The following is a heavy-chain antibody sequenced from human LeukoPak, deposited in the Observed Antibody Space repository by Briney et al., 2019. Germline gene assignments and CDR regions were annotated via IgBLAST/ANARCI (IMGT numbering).Heavy chain of an antibody. D-gene: IGHD2-21*01. CDR2: LHFSGTP. Sequence: NTSETLTLTCTVSDDSISTNSYYWSWIRQPPGKGLECIGTLHFSGTPYYSPSLNSRISISVDTSKKQFSLKLRSVTATDTAVYYCTRGGDPYKVGNFWGQGTLVTVSS. CDR3: TRGGDPYKVGNF. V-gene: IGHV4-39*01. J-gene: IGHJ4*02. CDR1: DDSISTNSYY.